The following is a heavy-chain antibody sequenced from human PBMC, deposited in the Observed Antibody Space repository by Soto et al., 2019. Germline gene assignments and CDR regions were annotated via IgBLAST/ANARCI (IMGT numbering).Heavy chain of an antibody. CDR2: ISYDGSNK. CDR3: AKDTYYYDSSGGGDYYGMDV. CDR1: GFTFSSYG. J-gene: IGHJ6*02. V-gene: IGHV3-30*18. Sequence: GGSLRLSCAASGFTFSSYGMHWVRQAPGKGLEWVAVISYDGSNKYYADSVKGRLTISRDNSKNTLYLQMNSLRAEDTAVYYCAKDTYYYDSSGGGDYYGMDVWGQGTTVTVSS. D-gene: IGHD3-22*01.